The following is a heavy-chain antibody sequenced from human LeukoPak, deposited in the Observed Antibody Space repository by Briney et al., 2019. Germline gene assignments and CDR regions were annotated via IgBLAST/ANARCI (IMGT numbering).Heavy chain of an antibody. D-gene: IGHD6-19*01. CDR3: AKGTSSGWTEGFDY. Sequence: GGSLRLSCAASGFTFSSYGMHWVRQAPGKGLEWVAVIWYDGSNKYYADSVKGRFTISRDNSKNTLYLQMNSLRAEDTAVYYCAKGTSSGWTEGFDYWGQGTLVTVSS. J-gene: IGHJ4*02. CDR2: IWYDGSNK. CDR1: GFTFSSYG. V-gene: IGHV3-33*06.